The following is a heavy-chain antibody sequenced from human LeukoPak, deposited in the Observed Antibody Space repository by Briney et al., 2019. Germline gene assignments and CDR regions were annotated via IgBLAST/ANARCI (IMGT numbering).Heavy chain of an antibody. D-gene: IGHD4-23*01. J-gene: IGHJ4*02. Sequence: GGSLRLSCAASGFTFDDYTMHWVRQAPGKGLEWVSLISWDGGSTYYAHSVKGRFTISRDNSKNSLYLQMSSLRTEDTALYYCARYGGNLPFDYWGQGTLVTVSS. CDR3: ARYGGNLPFDY. V-gene: IGHV3-43*01. CDR1: GFTFDDYT. CDR2: ISWDGGST.